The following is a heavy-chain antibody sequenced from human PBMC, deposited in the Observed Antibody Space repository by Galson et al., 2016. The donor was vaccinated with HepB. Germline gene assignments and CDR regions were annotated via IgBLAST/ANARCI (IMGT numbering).Heavy chain of an antibody. J-gene: IGHJ5*02. Sequence: CAISWDSVSSNNAAWNWIRQSPSRGLEWLGRTYYRSKWYTDYAVSVKSRITINPDTSENQFSLQLNSVTPEDTAIYYCARVAGTGWYYNWFDPWGQGTLVTVSS. CDR2: TYYRSKWYT. CDR3: ARVAGTGWYYNWFDP. CDR1: WDSVSSNNAA. D-gene: IGHD6-19*01. V-gene: IGHV6-1*01.